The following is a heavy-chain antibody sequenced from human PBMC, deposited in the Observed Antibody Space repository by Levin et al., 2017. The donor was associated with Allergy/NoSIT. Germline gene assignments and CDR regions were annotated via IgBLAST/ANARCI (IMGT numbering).Heavy chain of an antibody. J-gene: IGHJ4*02. CDR1: GYTFTGYY. CDR2: INPNSGGT. Sequence: GESLKISCKASGYTFTGYYMHWVRQAPGQGLEWMGRINPNSGGTNYAQKFQGRVTMTRDKSISTAYMELSRLRSDDTAVYYCARGIDDYGDYDLDYWGQGTLVTVSS. D-gene: IGHD4-17*01. V-gene: IGHV1-2*06. CDR3: ARGIDDYGDYDLDY.